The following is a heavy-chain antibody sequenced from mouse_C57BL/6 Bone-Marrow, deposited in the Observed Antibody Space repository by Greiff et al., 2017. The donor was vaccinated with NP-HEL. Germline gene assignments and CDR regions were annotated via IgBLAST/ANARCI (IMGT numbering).Heavy chain of an antibody. V-gene: IGHV1-54*01. CDR3: AREELFFAY. Sequence: VKLMESGAELVRPGTSVKVSCKASGYAFTNYLIEWVKQRPGQGLEWIGVINPGSGGTNYNEKFKGKATLTADKSSSTAYMQLSSLTSEDSAVYFCAREELFFAYWGQGTLVTVSA. D-gene: IGHD1-3*01. J-gene: IGHJ3*01. CDR1: GYAFTNYL. CDR2: INPGSGGT.